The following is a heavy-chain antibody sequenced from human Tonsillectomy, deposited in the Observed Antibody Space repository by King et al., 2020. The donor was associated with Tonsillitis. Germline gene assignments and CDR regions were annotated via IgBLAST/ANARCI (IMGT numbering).Heavy chain of an antibody. CDR1: GYSFSNYW. CDR2: IYPGDSDT. D-gene: IGHD6-6*01. Sequence: VQLVESGAEVKKPGESLKISCKASGYSFSNYWIAWVRQMPGKGLEWMGVIYPGDSDTTYSPSFQGQVTISVDRSITTAYLQWSGLKASDTAMYYCAKSFSSSVLGFDFWGQGTLVTVSS. V-gene: IGHV5-51*01. CDR3: AKSFSSSVLGFDF. J-gene: IGHJ4*02.